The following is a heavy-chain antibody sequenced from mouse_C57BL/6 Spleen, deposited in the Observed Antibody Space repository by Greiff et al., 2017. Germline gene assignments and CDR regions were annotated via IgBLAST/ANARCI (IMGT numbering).Heavy chain of an antibody. J-gene: IGHJ2*01. CDR2: IYPGSGST. CDR3: ARLDGYFYFDY. CDR1: GYTFTSYW. D-gene: IGHD2-3*01. Sequence: QVQLQQPGAELVKPGASVKMSCKASGYTFTSYWITWVKQRPGQGLEWIGDIYPGSGSTNYNEKFKSKATLTVDKSSITAYMQLISLTSEDSAVSYCARLDGYFYFDYWGQGATLAVSS. V-gene: IGHV1-55*01.